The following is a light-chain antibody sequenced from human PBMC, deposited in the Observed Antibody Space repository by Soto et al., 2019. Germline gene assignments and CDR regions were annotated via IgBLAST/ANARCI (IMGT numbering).Light chain of an antibody. J-gene: IGLJ2*01. Sequence: QSALTQPASVSGSPGQSITISCTGTSSDVGGYNYVSWYQQHPGKAPKLMISEVSNRPSGVSNRFSGSKSGNTASLTISGRQAEDEADYYCSSYRSSSTPVVFGGGTKVTVL. CDR3: SSYRSSSTPVV. CDR2: EVS. V-gene: IGLV2-14*01. CDR1: SSDVGGYNY.